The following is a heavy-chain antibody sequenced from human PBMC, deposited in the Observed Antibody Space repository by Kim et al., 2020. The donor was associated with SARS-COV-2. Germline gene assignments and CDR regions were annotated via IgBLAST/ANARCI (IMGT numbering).Heavy chain of an antibody. CDR2: ISYDGSNK. D-gene: IGHD3-22*01. Sequence: GGSLRLSCAASGFTFSSYGMHWVRQAPGKGLEWVAVISYDGSNKYYADSVKGRFTISRDNSKNTLYLQMNSLRAEDTAVYYCAKEGYYDSSGYYRTPYYFDYWSQVTLVTVSS. J-gene: IGHJ4*02. CDR3: AKEGYYDSSGYYRTPYYFDY. V-gene: IGHV3-30*18. CDR1: GFTFSSYG.